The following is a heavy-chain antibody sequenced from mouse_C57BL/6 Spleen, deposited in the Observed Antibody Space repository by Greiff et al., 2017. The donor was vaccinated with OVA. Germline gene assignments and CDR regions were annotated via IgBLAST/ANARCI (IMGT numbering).Heavy chain of an antibody. CDR2: IDPSDRYT. J-gene: IGHJ4*01. CDR3: ARRGYYYARDY. CDR1: GYTFTSYW. V-gene: IGHV1-50*01. Sequence: QVQLKQPGAELVKPGASVKLSCKASGYTFTSYWMQWVNQRPGQGLEWIGEIDPSDRYTNYNQKFKGKATLTVDTSSSTAYMQLSSLTSEDSAVDYCARRGYYYARDYWGQGTSVTVSS.